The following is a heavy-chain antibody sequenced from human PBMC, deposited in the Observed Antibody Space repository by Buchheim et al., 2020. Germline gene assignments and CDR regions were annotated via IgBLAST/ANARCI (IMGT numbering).Heavy chain of an antibody. CDR2: INHSGST. J-gene: IGHJ6*02. V-gene: IGHV4-34*01. D-gene: IGHD6-19*01. Sequence: QVQLQQWGAGLLKPSETLSLTCAVYGGSFSGYYWSWIRQPPGKGLEWIGEINHSGSTNYNPSLKSRVTISVDTSKNQFSLKLSSVTAAEAAVYYWARSKHSSGRTPYYGMDVWGQGTT. CDR3: ARSKHSSGRTPYYGMDV. CDR1: GGSFSGYY.